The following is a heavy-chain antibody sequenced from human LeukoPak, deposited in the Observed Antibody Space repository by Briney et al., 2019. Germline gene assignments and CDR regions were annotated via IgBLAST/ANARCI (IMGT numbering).Heavy chain of an antibody. CDR2: VIPILGVE. V-gene: IGHV1-69*04. D-gene: IGHD2-2*01. CDR1: GGAFTNYA. Sequence: SVKVSCKASGGAFTNYAINWVRQAPGQGLEWMGRVIPILGVENYAQKFQGRVTITADTSTSAAYMELSSLRSEDTAVYYCARGRILYCSSTSCYRRRQYFDLWGRGTLVTVSS. J-gene: IGHJ2*01. CDR3: ARGRILYCSSTSCYRRRQYFDL.